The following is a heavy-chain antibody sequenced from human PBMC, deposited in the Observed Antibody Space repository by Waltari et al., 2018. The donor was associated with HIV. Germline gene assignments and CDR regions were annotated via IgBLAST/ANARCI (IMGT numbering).Heavy chain of an antibody. V-gene: IGHV4-59*08. CDR3: ARLWAGQQQLSTFDY. CDR2: IYYSGST. Sequence: QVQLQESGPGLVKPSETLSLTCTVSGGSISSSYWSWIRQRPGKGLEWIGYIYYSGSTNYNPSLKSRVTISVDTSKNQFSLKLSSVTAADTAVYYCARLWAGQQQLSTFDYWGQGTLVTVSS. J-gene: IGHJ4*02. D-gene: IGHD6-13*01. CDR1: GGSISSSY.